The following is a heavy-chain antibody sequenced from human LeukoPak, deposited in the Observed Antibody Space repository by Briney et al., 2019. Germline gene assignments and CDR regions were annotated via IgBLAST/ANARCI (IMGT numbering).Heavy chain of an antibody. CDR2: MNPNSGNT. D-gene: IGHD6-13*01. CDR1: GSTFTSYD. V-gene: IGHV1-8*03. J-gene: IGHJ4*02. Sequence: ASVKVSCKASGSTFTSYDINWVRQATGQGLEWMGWMNPNSGNTGYEQKFQGRVDITRNTSISTAYMELSSLRSEDTAVYYCASRYSSSWYYFDYWGQGTLVTVSS. CDR3: ASRYSSSWYYFDY.